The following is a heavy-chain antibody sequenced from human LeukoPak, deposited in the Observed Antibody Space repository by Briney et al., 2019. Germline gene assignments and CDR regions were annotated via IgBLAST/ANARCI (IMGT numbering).Heavy chain of an antibody. CDR2: IYYSGST. J-gene: IGHJ5*02. D-gene: IGHD2-15*01. V-gene: IGHV4-39*01. Sequence: GSLRLSCAASGFTFSSYAMSWVRQPPGKGLEWIGSIYYSGSTYYNPSLKSRVTISVDTSKNQFSLKLSSVTAADTAVYYCARHESCSGGSCYSGFDPWGQGTLVTVSS. CDR1: GFTFSSYA. CDR3: ARHESCSGGSCYSGFDP.